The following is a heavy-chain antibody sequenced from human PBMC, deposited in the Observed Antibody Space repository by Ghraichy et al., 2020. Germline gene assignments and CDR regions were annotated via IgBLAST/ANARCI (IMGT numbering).Heavy chain of an antibody. V-gene: IGHV3-73*01. CDR3: TSFDNIGYYYNF. Sequence: GALRLSCAASGFTFSASAMHWVRQVSGKGLEWVGRIRTKTNNFATSYGASVKGRFTISRDDSKSTAYLQMNSLKSEDTAVYFCTSFDNIGYYYNFWGQGTLVTVS. CDR1: GFTFSASA. CDR2: IRTKTNNFAT. J-gene: IGHJ4*02. D-gene: IGHD3-22*01.